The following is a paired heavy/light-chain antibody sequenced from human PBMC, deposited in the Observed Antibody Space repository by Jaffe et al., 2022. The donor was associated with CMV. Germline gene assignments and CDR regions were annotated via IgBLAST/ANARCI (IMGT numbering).Light chain of an antibody. Sequence: SYELTQPPSVSVSPGQTARITCSGDALPKQYAYWYQQKPGQAPVLVIYKDSERPSGIPERFSGSSSGTTVTLTISGVQAEDEADYYCQSADSSGTVVFGGGTKLTVL. V-gene: IGLV3-25*03. CDR1: ALPKQY. CDR3: QSADSSGTVV. J-gene: IGLJ2*01. CDR2: KDS.
Heavy chain of an antibody. D-gene: IGHD2-15*01. Sequence: QVTLKESGPVLVKPTETLTLTCTVSGFSLSNARMGVSWIRQPPGKALEWLAHIFSNDEKSYSTSLKSRLTISKDTSKSQVVLTMTNMDPVDTATYYCARTLGYCSGGSCYPDAFDIWGQGTMVTVSS. CDR3: ARTLGYCSGGSCYPDAFDI. J-gene: IGHJ3*02. CDR1: GFSLSNARMG. CDR2: IFSNDEK. V-gene: IGHV2-26*01.